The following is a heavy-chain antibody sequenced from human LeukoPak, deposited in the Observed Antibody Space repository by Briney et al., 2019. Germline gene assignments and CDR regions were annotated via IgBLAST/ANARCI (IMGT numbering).Heavy chain of an antibody. CDR1: GFNRSIYG. CDR2: IRYDGTHQ. CDR3: AKVGSGWYGVDY. V-gene: IGHV3-30*02. J-gene: IGHJ4*02. D-gene: IGHD6-19*01. Sequence: GGSLRLSCATSGFNRSIYGIHWVRQAPGKGLEWVAFIRYDGTHQDYADSVEGRFTVSRDNSKNILYAQMNSLRLEDTAVYYCAKVGSGWYGVDYWGQGTLVTVSS.